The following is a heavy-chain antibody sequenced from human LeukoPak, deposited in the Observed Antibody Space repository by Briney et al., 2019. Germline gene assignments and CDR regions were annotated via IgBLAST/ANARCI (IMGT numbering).Heavy chain of an antibody. CDR1: GYTFTSYG. D-gene: IGHD4-17*01. J-gene: IGHJ5*02. Sequence: GASVKVSCKASGYTFTSYGISWVRQAPGQGLEWMGWISAYNGNTNYAQKLQGRVTMTTDTSTSTAYMELRSLRSDDTAVYYCARAYGDYPLNWFDPWGQGTLVTVSS. CDR2: ISAYNGNT. V-gene: IGHV1-18*01. CDR3: ARAYGDYPLNWFDP.